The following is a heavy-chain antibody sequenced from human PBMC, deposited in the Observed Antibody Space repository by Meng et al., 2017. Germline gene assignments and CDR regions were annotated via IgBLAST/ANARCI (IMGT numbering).Heavy chain of an antibody. Sequence: VELVGSGGGLVKPGGSLRLSCAASGFTFSSYSMNWVRQAPGKGLEWVSSISSSSSYIYYADSVKGRFTISRDNAKNSLYLQMNSLRAEDTAVYYCAREQWLQSEGFDYWGQGTLVTVSS. CDR1: GFTFSSYS. V-gene: IGHV3-21*01. CDR3: AREQWLQSEGFDY. J-gene: IGHJ4*02. CDR2: ISSSSSYI. D-gene: IGHD5-24*01.